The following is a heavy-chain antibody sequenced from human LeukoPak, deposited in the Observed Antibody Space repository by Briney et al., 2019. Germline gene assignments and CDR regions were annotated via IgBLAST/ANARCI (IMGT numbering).Heavy chain of an antibody. J-gene: IGHJ4*02. V-gene: IGHV3-9*01. Sequence: GRSLRLSCAASGFTFDDYAMHWVRQAPGKGLEWVSGISWNSGSIGYADSVKGRFTISRDNAKNSLYLQMNSLRAEDTALYYCARRTVVAREDYWGQGTLVTVSS. D-gene: IGHD2-21*01. CDR2: ISWNSGSI. CDR3: ARRTVVAREDY. CDR1: GFTFDDYA.